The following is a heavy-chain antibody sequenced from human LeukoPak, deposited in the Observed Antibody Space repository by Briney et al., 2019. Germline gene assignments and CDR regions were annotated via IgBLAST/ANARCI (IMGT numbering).Heavy chain of an antibody. J-gene: IGHJ3*02. CDR3: ARVAGPDAFDI. D-gene: IGHD6-19*01. CDR2: ISSSSSYI. Sequence: GGSLRLSCAASGFTFSSYSMSWVRQAPGKGLEWVSSISSSSSYIYYADSVKGRFTISRDNAKNSLYLQMNSLRAEDTAVYYCARVAGPDAFDIRGQGTMVTVSS. V-gene: IGHV3-21*01. CDR1: GFTFSSYS.